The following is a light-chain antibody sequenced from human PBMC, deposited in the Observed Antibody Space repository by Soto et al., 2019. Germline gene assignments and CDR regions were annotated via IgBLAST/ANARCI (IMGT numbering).Light chain of an antibody. V-gene: IGKV3-20*01. J-gene: IGKJ1*01. CDR2: GTS. CDR1: QSVSSSY. CDR3: QQYGISSLT. Sequence: EIVLTQSPGTLSLSPGERATLSCRASQSVSSSYLAWYQQKPGQAPRLLIYGTSSRATAIPDRFSGSGSGTDFTLTISRLEPEYFAVYYCQQYGISSLTFGQGTKVEIK.